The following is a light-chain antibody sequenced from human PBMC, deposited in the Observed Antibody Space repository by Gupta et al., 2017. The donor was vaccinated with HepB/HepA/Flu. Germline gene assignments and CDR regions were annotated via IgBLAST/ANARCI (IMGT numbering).Light chain of an antibody. CDR3: QQLDSYS. V-gene: IGKV1-9*01. Sequence: DIQLTQSPSFLSASVGDRVTITCRASHGISSFLAWYQQKPGKAPELLIYGASTLQSGVPSRFSGSGSGTEFTLTSSRRQTEDFEAYCCQQLDSYSFGQGTRLEIK. J-gene: IGKJ5*01. CDR2: GAS. CDR1: HGISSF.